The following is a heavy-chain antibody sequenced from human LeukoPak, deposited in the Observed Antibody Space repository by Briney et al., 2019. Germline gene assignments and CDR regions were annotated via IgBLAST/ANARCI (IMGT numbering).Heavy chain of an antibody. D-gene: IGHD6-13*01. CDR1: GYSFTSYW. Sequence: GESLKISCXGSGYSFTSYWIGWVRQMPGKGLEWMGIIYPGDSDTRYSPSFQGQVTISADKSISTAYLQWSSLKASDTAMYYCARNYSSSWYGHDAFDIWGQGTMVTVSS. CDR3: ARNYSSSWYGHDAFDI. J-gene: IGHJ3*02. V-gene: IGHV5-51*01. CDR2: IYPGDSDT.